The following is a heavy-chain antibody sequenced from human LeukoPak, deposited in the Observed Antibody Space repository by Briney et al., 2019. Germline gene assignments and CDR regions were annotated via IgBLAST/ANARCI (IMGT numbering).Heavy chain of an antibody. J-gene: IGHJ6*02. CDR3: ARDQIPVRYGSGSRAAYYYYGMDV. CDR1: GYTFTSYG. Sequence: ASVKVSCKASGYTFTSYGISWVRQAPGQRLEWMGWISAYNGNTNYAQKLQGRVTMTTDTSTSTAYMELRSLRSDDTAVYYCARDQIPVRYGSGSRAAYYYYGMDVWGQGTAVTVSS. CDR2: ISAYNGNT. D-gene: IGHD3-10*01. V-gene: IGHV1-18*01.